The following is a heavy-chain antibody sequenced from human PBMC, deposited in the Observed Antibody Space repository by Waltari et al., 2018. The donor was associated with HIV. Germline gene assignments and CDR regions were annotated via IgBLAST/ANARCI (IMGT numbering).Heavy chain of an antibody. CDR1: GGSISSYS. CDR3: AGTYYDYVWGSYRPPPFDY. J-gene: IGHJ4*02. V-gene: IGHV4-4*07. Sequence: QVQLQESGPGLVKPSDTLSLPCTVTGGSISSYSWTWIPQPAGKGLEWIGRIYTSGSTNYNPSLKSRVTMSVDTSKNQFSLKLSSVTAADTAVYYCAGTYYDYVWGSYRPPPFDYWGQGTLVTVSS. CDR2: IYTSGST. D-gene: IGHD3-16*02.